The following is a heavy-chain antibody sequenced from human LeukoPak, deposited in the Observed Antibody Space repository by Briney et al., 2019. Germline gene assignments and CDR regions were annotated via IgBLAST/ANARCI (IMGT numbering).Heavy chain of an antibody. J-gene: IGHJ2*01. CDR1: GGSISSYY. CDR3: ARQEYQLLSSWYFDL. D-gene: IGHD2-2*01. Sequence: PSETLSLTCTVSGGSISSYYWSWIRQPPRKGLEWIGYIYYSGSTNYNPSLKSRVTISVDTSKNQFSLKLSSVTAADTAVYYCARQEYQLLSSWYFDLWGRGTLVTVSS. V-gene: IGHV4-59*08. CDR2: IYYSGST.